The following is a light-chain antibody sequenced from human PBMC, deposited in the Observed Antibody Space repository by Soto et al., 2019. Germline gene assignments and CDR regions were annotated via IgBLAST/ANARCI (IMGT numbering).Light chain of an antibody. CDR1: SSNIGAGYD. V-gene: IGLV1-40*01. CDR3: QSYDSSLRGSV. Sequence: QSVLTQPPSVSGAPGQRVTISCTGSSSNIGAGYDVHWYQQLPGTAPKLLIYGNSNRPSGVPDRFSGSKSGTSASLAITGLQAEYEADYYCQSYDSSLRGSVFGGGTKLNVL. J-gene: IGLJ2*01. CDR2: GNS.